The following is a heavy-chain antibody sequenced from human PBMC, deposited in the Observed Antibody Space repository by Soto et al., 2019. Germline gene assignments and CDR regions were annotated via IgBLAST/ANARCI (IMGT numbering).Heavy chain of an antibody. CDR2: IGAAGDT. J-gene: IGHJ4*02. CDR1: GFTFSTYD. CDR3: ARRSATTTDFDY. V-gene: IGHV3-13*01. D-gene: IGHD4-4*01. Sequence: GGSLRLSCAASGFTFSTYDMHWVRQATGKGLEWVSYIGAAGDTHYQDSVKGRFTISRENAKNSLYLQMSSLRADDTALYYCARRSATTTDFDYWGQGTLVTVSS.